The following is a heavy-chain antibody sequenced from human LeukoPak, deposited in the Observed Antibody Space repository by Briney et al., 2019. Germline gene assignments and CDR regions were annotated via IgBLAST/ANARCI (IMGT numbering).Heavy chain of an antibody. J-gene: IGHJ2*01. Sequence: PGRSLRLPCAASGFTFSSYAMHWVRQAPGKGLEWVAVISYDGSNKYYADSVKGRFTISRDNSKNTLYLQMNSLRAEDTAVYYCARDDHSRFDLWGRGTLVTVSS. CDR3: ARDDHSRFDL. CDR2: ISYDGSNK. CDR1: GFTFSSYA. V-gene: IGHV3-30*04. D-gene: IGHD2-21*01.